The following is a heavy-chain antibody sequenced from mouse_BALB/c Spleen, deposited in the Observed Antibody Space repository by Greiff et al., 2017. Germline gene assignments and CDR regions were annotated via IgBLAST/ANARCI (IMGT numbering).Heavy chain of an antibody. D-gene: IGHD1-1*01. CDR2: INPSNGGT. CDR1: GYTFTSYY. CDR3: TMIYHYGSLSGFAS. Sequence: QVQLQQSGAELVKPGASVKLSCKASGYTFTSYYMYWVKQRPGQGLEWIGEINPSNGGTNFNEKFKSKATLTVDKSSSTAYMQLSSLTSEDSAVYYGTMIYHYGSLSGFASWGQGTLVTVSA. V-gene: IGHV1S81*02. J-gene: IGHJ3*01.